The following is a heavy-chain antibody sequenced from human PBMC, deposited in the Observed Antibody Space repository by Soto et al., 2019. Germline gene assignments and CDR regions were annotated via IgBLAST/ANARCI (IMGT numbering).Heavy chain of an antibody. CDR3: VRAPYYYDSSGSIRTEYFQH. Sequence: SETLSLTCAVSGGSISSGGYSWSWIRQPPGKGLEWIGYIYHSGSTYYNPSLKSRVTISVDRSKNQFSLKLSSVTAADTAVYYCVRAPYYYDSSGSIRTEYFQHWGQGTLVTVSS. CDR1: GGSISSGGYS. V-gene: IGHV4-30-2*01. J-gene: IGHJ1*01. CDR2: IYHSGST. D-gene: IGHD3-22*01.